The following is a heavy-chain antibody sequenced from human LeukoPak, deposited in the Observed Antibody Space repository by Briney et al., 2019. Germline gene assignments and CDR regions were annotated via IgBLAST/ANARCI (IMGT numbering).Heavy chain of an antibody. D-gene: IGHD5-12*01. CDR2: LHADGDEK. CDR1: GFSLSGYW. Sequence: GGSLRLSCAASGFSLSGYWMSWVRQAPGKGLEWVARLHADGDEKYYVDSAKGRFTVSRDNAKNSLYVQMNSLRVEDTAVYYCARGGYSFDYLGQGTLVTVSS. J-gene: IGHJ4*02. CDR3: ARGGYSFDY. V-gene: IGHV3-7*01.